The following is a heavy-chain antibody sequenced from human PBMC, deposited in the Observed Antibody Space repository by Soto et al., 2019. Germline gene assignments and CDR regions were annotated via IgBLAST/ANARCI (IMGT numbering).Heavy chain of an antibody. V-gene: IGHV4-30-2*01. J-gene: IGHJ3*02. CDR2: IYHSGST. CDR3: ARDCSGGSCRDAFDS. D-gene: IGHD2-15*01. CDR1: GGSISSGGYS. Sequence: PSETLSLTCAVSGGSISSGGYSWSWIRQPPGKGLEWIGYIYHSGSTYYNPSLKSRVTISVDRSKNQFSLKLSSVTAADTAVYYCARDCSGGSCRDAFDSWGQGTMVTVSS.